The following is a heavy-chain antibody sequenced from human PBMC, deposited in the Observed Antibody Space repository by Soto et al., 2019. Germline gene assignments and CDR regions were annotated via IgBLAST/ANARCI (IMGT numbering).Heavy chain of an antibody. V-gene: IGHV3-48*03. J-gene: IGHJ6*02. CDR3: ARGLMQPVPAYYYYSMDV. CDR1: GFTLTTYE. CDR2: ISSGGGTK. D-gene: IGHD6-13*01. Sequence: EVQLVESGGGLVQPGGSLTLSCAASGFTLTTYEMNWVRQAPGKGLEWVSYISSGGGTKYYADSVRGRFTISRDNAKNSLYLHTNDLRAEDTAVYYCARGLMQPVPAYYYYSMDVWGQGTTVTVSS.